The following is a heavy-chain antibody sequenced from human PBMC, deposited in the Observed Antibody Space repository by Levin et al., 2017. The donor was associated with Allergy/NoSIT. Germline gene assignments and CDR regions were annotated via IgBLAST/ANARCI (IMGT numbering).Heavy chain of an antibody. CDR3: ARDFSGVGAYNDAFDI. CDR1: GGTFSSYA. Sequence: ASVKVSCKASGGTFSSYAISWVRQAPGQGLEWMGGIIPIFGTANYAQKFQGRVTITADESTSTAYMELSSLRSEDTAVYYCARDFSGVGAYNDAFDIWGQGTMVTVSS. V-gene: IGHV1-69*13. J-gene: IGHJ3*02. CDR2: IIPIFGTA. D-gene: IGHD1-26*01.